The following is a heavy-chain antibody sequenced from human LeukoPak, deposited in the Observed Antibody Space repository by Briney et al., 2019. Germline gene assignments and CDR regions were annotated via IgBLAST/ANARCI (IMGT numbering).Heavy chain of an antibody. CDR1: GGSISSGDHY. D-gene: IGHD6-13*01. V-gene: IGHV4-30-4*01. J-gene: IGHJ2*01. Sequence: PSQTLSLSCTVSGGSISSGDHYRSWIRQPPGKGLEWIGYIYYSGSTCYNPSLKSRVTISVDTSKNQFSLKLSSVTAADTAVYYCARAPGIQAYYWYFDLWGRGTLVTVSS. CDR3: ARAPGIQAYYWYFDL. CDR2: IYYSGST.